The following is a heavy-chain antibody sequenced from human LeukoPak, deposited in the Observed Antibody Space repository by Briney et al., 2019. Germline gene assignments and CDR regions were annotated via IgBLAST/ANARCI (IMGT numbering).Heavy chain of an antibody. CDR1: GFTFSNYW. J-gene: IGHJ5*02. V-gene: IGHV3-74*01. Sequence: GGSLRLSCAASGFTFSNYWMHWVRQAPGKGLVWVSRIKTDGSSATYADSVKGRFTISRDNAKNTLYLQMNSLRAEDTAVYYCVRGGASTWSWGQGTLVTVSS. CDR3: VRGGASTWS. CDR2: IKTDGSSA. D-gene: IGHD2-15*01.